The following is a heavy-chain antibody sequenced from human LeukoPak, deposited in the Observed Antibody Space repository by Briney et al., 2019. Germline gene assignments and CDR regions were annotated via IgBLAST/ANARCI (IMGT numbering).Heavy chain of an antibody. V-gene: IGHV4-34*01. Sequence: SETLSLICAVSGGSFSGYYWTWVRQPPGRGLDWIGEIDHSGSTKYNPSLKSRVTISVDTSKNQFSLRLNSVSAAETALYYCARVKRGGAKYWGQGTLVTVSS. CDR2: IDHSGST. J-gene: IGHJ4*02. CDR3: ARVKRGGAKY. CDR1: GGSFSGYY.